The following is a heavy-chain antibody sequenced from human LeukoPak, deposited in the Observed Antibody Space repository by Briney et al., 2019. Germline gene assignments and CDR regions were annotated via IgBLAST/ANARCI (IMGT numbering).Heavy chain of an antibody. D-gene: IGHD4-17*01. J-gene: IGHJ3*02. V-gene: IGHV3-66*01. CDR3: ARDSGYGDYSGAFDI. Sequence: GGSLRLSCAASGFTVSSDYMSWVRQAPGKGLEWVSVIYSGGSTYYADSVKGRFTISRDNSKNTLYLQMNSLRAEDTAVYYCARDSGYGDYSGAFDIWGQGTMVTVSS. CDR2: IYSGGST. CDR1: GFTVSSDY.